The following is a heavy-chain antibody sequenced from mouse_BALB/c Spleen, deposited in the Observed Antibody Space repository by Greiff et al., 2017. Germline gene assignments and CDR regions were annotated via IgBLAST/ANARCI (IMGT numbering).Heavy chain of an antibody. J-gene: IGHJ4*01. V-gene: IGHV5-17*02. CDR2: ISSGSSTI. Sequence: EVKLQESGGGLVQPGGSRKLSCAASGFTFSSFGMHWVRQAPEKGLEWVAYISSGSSTIYYADTVKGRFTISRDNPKNTLFLQMTSLRSEDTAMYYCAREEAYGSSSFYAMDYWGQGTSVTVSS. CDR1: GFTFSSFG. D-gene: IGHD1-1*01. CDR3: AREEAYGSSSFYAMDY.